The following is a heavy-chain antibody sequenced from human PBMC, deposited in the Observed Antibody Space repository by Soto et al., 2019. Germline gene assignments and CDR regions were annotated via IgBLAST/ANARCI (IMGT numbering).Heavy chain of an antibody. D-gene: IGHD1-1*01. V-gene: IGHV3-20*04. J-gene: IGHJ6*01. CDR2: INWNGRTR. Sequence: GGSLRLSCAASGFIFEDYGMSWVRQLPGKGLEWVAGINWNGRTRDYVDSVRGRFTISRDDAKSHVYLEMNDVRPEDTALYYYAKDRHWYGMDVWGRGTTVTVSS. CDR1: GFIFEDYG. CDR3: AKDRHWYGMDV.